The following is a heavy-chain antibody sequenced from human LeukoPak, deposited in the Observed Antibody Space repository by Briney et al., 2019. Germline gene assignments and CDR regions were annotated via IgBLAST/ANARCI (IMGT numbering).Heavy chain of an antibody. J-gene: IGHJ5*02. CDR2: INHSGGT. CDR3: ARGVGQWLRSYWFDP. V-gene: IGHV4-34*01. CDR1: GGSFSGYY. Sequence: PSETLSLTCAVYGGSFSGYYWSWIRQPPGKGLEWIGEINHSGGTNYNPSLKSRVTISVDTSKIQFSLKLSSVTAADTAVYYCARGVGQWLRSYWFDPWGQGTLVTVSS. D-gene: IGHD6-19*01.